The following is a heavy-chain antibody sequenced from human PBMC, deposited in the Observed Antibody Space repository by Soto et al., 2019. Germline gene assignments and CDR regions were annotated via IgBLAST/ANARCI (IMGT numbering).Heavy chain of an antibody. J-gene: IGHJ4*01. D-gene: IGHD3-16*02. CDR2: VYYSGST. CDR3: ARAETSVIHYFDY. CDR1: GDSVNSYY. Sequence: PSETVSLTCTVTGDSVNSYYWSWMRQPPGKDLECMGYVYYSGSTNYNPSLKSRVTISVDTSKNQIYLRLKSVTAADTAVYYCARAETSVIHYFDYWGQGSLVTVSS. V-gene: IGHV4-59*02.